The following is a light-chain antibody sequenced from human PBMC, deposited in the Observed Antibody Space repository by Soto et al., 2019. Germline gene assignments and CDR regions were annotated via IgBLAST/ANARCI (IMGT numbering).Light chain of an antibody. CDR1: RSDVGGYNF. CDR2: DVS. V-gene: IGLV2-14*03. J-gene: IGLJ1*01. CDR3: SSYTSSYTYV. Sequence: QSALTQPASVSGSPGQSVTISCAGTRSDVGGYNFVAWYQQHPGKAPQLMIYDVSSRPSGVSNRFSGSKSGNTASLTISGLQAEDEAEYYCSSYTSSYTYVFGTGTKVTVL.